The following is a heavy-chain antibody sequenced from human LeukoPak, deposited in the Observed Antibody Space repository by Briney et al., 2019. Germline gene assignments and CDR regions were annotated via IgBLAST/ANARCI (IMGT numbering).Heavy chain of an antibody. CDR3: ASTSYGDYFDY. CDR1: GGSIRSSYYY. Sequence: SETLSLTCTVSGGSIRSSYYYWGWIRQPPGKGLEWIGYIYHSGSTYYNPSLKSRVTISVDRSKNQFSLKLSSVTAADTAVYYCASTSYGDYFDYWGQGTLVTVSS. CDR2: IYHSGST. J-gene: IGHJ4*02. V-gene: IGHV4-30-2*01. D-gene: IGHD4-17*01.